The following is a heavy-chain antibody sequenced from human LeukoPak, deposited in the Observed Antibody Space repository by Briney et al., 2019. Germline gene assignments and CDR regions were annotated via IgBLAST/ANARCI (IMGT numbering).Heavy chain of an antibody. Sequence: SETLSLTCTVSGGSISSYYWSWIRQPPGKGLEWIGYIYYSGSTNYNPSLKSRVTISVDTSKNQFSLKLSSVTAADTAVYYCARVSELHAFDIWGQGTMVTVSS. V-gene: IGHV4-59*01. CDR3: ARVSELHAFDI. D-gene: IGHD1-26*01. CDR2: IYYSGST. J-gene: IGHJ3*02. CDR1: GGSISSYY.